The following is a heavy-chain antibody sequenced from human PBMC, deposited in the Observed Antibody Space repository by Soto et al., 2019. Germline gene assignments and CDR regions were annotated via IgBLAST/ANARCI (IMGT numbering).Heavy chain of an antibody. CDR3: ARHRPAASRYAYYHYMDV. V-gene: IGHV4-39*01. D-gene: IGHD3-9*01. CDR1: GGSVSSAGYF. J-gene: IGHJ6*03. CDR2: VYFSGDS. Sequence: SETLSLTCTVSGGSVSSAGYFWGWIRQPPGKGLEWLGSVYFSGDSYYNPSLKSRVAMSVDTSKSQFSLNLTSATAADTAVYYCARHRPAASRYAYYHYMDVWGKGTTVTVSS.